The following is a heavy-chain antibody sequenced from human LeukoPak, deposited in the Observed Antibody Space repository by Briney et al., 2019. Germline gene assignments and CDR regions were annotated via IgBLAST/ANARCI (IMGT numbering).Heavy chain of an antibody. CDR1: GFTFSSYS. CDR2: ISSSSYI. CDR3: ARYTSYGSGSYTDY. V-gene: IGHV3-21*01. J-gene: IGHJ4*02. Sequence: GGSLRLSCAASGFTFSSYSMNWVRQAPGKGLEWVSSISSSSYIYYADSVKGRFTISRDNAKNSLYLQMNSLRAEDTAVYYCARYTSYGSGSYTDYWGQGTLVTVSS. D-gene: IGHD3-10*01.